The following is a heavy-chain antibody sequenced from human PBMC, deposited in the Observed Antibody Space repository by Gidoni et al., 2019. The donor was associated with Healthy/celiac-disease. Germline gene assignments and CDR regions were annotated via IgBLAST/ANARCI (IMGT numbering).Heavy chain of an antibody. CDR1: GFTFSSYS. CDR2: ISSSSSYI. Sequence: EVQLVESGGGLVKPGGSLRLSCAASGFTFSSYSMNWVRQAPGKGLEWVSSISSSSSYIYYADSVTGRFTISRDNAKNSLYLQMNSLRAEDTAVYYCARDARYGSGPYYMDVWGKGTTVTVSS. CDR3: ARDARYGSGPYYMDV. J-gene: IGHJ6*03. V-gene: IGHV3-21*01. D-gene: IGHD3-10*01.